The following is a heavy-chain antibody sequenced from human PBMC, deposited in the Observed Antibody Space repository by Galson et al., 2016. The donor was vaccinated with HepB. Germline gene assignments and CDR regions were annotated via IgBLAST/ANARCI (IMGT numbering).Heavy chain of an antibody. J-gene: IGHJ5*02. Sequence: SLRLSCAASGFTFSTYGMHWVRQAPGKGLEWVAAISYDGSNKYYADSVKGRFTISRDSSKSTLYLQMNSLRTEDTAVDYCAREGGYCRSTSCYSWFDPWGQGNQVTVSS. V-gene: IGHV3-30*03. CDR3: AREGGYCRSTSCYSWFDP. D-gene: IGHD2-2*02. CDR2: ISYDGSNK. CDR1: GFTFSTYG.